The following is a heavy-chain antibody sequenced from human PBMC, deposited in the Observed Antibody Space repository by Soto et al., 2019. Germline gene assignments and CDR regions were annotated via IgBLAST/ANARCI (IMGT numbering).Heavy chain of an antibody. CDR2: IKSKTDGGTT. V-gene: IGHV3-15*01. Sequence: GGSLRLSCAASGFTFSNAWMSWVRQAPGKGLEWVGRIKSKTDGGTTDYAAPVKGRFTNPRNDSKNKLNSQMTSLKTQDTAVYYCTTGPCTNGVCPYYYYYYYMDVWGKGTTVTVSS. D-gene: IGHD2-8*01. J-gene: IGHJ6*03. CDR3: TTGPCTNGVCPYYYYYYYMDV. CDR1: GFTFSNAW.